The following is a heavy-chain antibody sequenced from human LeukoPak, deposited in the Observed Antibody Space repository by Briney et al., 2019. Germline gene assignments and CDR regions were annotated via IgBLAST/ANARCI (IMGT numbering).Heavy chain of an antibody. J-gene: IGHJ5*02. CDR1: GFTFSSYS. D-gene: IGHD6-6*01. V-gene: IGHV3-21*01. CDR3: ARDRPEYSSSSGWFDP. Sequence: PGGSLRLSCAASGFTFSSYSMNWVRQAPGKGLEWVSSFSSSSSYIYYADSVKGRFTISRDNAKNSLYLQMNSLRAEDTAVYYCARDRPEYSSSSGWFDPWGQGTLVTVSS. CDR2: FSSSSSYI.